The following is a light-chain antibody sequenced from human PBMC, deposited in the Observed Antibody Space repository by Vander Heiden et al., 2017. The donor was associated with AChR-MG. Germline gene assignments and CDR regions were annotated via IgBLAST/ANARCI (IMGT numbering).Light chain of an antibody. CDR3: QHENSSPWT. V-gene: IGKV1-5*01. Sequence: DIQMTQSPSTLSASVGDRVTITCRASQSISSWLAWYQQKPGKAPKLLIYDASSLESGVPSRFSGSGSGTEFTLTISSLQPDDFATYYCQHENSSPWTFGQGTKLDIK. J-gene: IGKJ2*02. CDR1: QSISSW. CDR2: DAS.